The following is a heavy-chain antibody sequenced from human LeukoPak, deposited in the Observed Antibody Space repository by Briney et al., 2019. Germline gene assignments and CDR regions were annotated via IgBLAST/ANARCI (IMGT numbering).Heavy chain of an antibody. V-gene: IGHV4-39*07. CDR1: GGSISSSNYY. J-gene: IGHJ4*02. D-gene: IGHD6-13*01. CDR2: ISYSGST. CDR3: ARYSSSWSFFDY. Sequence: SETLSLTCTVSGGSISSSNYYWGWIRQPPGKGLEWIGSISYSGSTYYNPSLKSRVTISVDTSKNQFSLKLSSVTAADTAVYYCARYSSSWSFFDYWGQGTLVTVSS.